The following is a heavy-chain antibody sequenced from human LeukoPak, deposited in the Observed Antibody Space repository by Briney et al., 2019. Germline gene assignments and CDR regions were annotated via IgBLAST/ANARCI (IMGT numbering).Heavy chain of an antibody. CDR1: GFTFDDYG. CDR3: ARGNCSSTSCRSPDYYYYMDV. V-gene: IGHV3-20*04. Sequence: PGGPLRLSCAASGFTFDDYGMTWVRQAPGKGLEWVSGINWNGASTGYADSVKGRFTISRDNAKNSLYLQMNSLRAEDTALYYCARGNCSSTSCRSPDYYYYMDVWGKGTTVTVSS. CDR2: INWNGAST. J-gene: IGHJ6*03. D-gene: IGHD2-2*01.